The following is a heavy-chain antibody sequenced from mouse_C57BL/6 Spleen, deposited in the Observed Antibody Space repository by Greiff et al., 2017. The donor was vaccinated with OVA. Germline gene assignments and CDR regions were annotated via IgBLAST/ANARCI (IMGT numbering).Heavy chain of an antibody. CDR2: ISRGGSYT. Sequence: EVMLVESGGDLVKPGGSLKLSCAASGFTFSSYGMSWVRQTPDKRLEWVATISRGGSYTNYPDNVKGRFTLSRDNAKNTLYLQMSSLKSEDTAMYDCARRPRWPGAMDYWGQGTSVTVSS. CDR3: ARRPRWPGAMDY. V-gene: IGHV5-6*02. J-gene: IGHJ4*01. D-gene: IGHD1-1*02. CDR1: GFTFSSYG.